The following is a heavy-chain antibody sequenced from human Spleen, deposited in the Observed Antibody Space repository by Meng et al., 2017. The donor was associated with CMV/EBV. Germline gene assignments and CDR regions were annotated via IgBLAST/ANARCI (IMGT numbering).Heavy chain of an antibody. D-gene: IGHD3-22*01. V-gene: IGHV1-18*01. CDR2: ISAYNDNT. CDR3: VRDRERYYYDSGGYEIFDY. J-gene: IGHJ4*02. CDR1: TFINYG. Sequence: TFINYGFSWVRQAPGQGVEWMGRISAYNDNTNYDQKFQGRVTMTTDTSTSTVYMELRSLRSDDTAVYYCVRDRERYYYDSGGYEIFDYWGQGTLVTVSS.